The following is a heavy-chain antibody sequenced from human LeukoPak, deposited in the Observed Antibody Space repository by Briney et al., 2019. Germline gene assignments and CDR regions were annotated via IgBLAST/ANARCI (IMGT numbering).Heavy chain of an antibody. V-gene: IGHV3-23*01. CDR1: GFAFGTYA. Sequence: GGSLRLSCAASGFAFGTYAMSWVRQGPGKGLEWVSALSANGVKTYYADFVKGRFTISRDNSKNTLYLQMNSLRAEDTAVYYCARDQGLGDYGTLDVWGQGTTVTVSS. CDR2: LSANGVKT. J-gene: IGHJ6*02. CDR3: ARDQGLGDYGTLDV. D-gene: IGHD4-17*01.